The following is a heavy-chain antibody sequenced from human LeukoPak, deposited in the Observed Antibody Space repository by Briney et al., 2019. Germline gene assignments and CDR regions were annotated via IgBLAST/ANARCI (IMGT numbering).Heavy chain of an antibody. CDR2: INPNSGGT. CDR1: GYTFTGYY. Sequence: GASVKVSCKASGYTFTGYYMHWVRQAPGQGLEWIGWINPNSGGTNYAQKFQGRVTMTRDTSISTAYMELSRLRSDDTAVYYCARTLVVRGYFDYWGQGTLVTVSS. CDR3: ARTLVVRGYFDY. J-gene: IGHJ4*02. D-gene: IGHD3-22*01. V-gene: IGHV1-2*02.